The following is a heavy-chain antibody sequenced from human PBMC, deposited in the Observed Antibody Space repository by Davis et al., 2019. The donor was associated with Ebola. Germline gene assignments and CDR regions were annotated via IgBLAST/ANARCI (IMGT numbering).Heavy chain of an antibody. V-gene: IGHV1-24*01. Sequence: AASVKVSCKVSGYTLSELSMHWVRQAPGKGLEWMGGFDPEDDETIYAEKFQGRVTMTEDKSTDTAYMELSSLRSEDTAVYYCATDPGGTALLSGEYFQYWGQGTLVTVSS. J-gene: IGHJ1*01. CDR3: ATDPGGTALLSGEYFQY. CDR1: GYTLSELS. D-gene: IGHD3-16*01. CDR2: FDPEDDET.